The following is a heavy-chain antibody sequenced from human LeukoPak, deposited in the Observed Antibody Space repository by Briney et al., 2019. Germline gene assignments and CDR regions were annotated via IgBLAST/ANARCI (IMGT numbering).Heavy chain of an antibody. J-gene: IGHJ6*03. CDR2: ISAYNGHT. CDR3: ARVTALYYYMDV. Sequence: ASVKVSCKASGYTFTSFGVSWVRQAPGQGLEWMGWISAYNGHTNYAQKLQGRVTMTTDTSTSTVYMELRSLRSDDTAVYYCARVTALYYYMDVWGKGTTVTVSS. CDR1: GYTFTSFG. V-gene: IGHV1-18*01.